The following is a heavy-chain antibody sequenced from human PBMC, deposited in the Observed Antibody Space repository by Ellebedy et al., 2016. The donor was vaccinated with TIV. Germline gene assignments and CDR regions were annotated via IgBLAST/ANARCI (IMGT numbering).Heavy chain of an antibody. Sequence: AASVKVSCKASEYIFTSYYMHWVRQAPGQGLEWTGIINPSGSSTSYARKLQGRVTMTRDTSTSTVYMELSSLRSEDTAVYYCARGDSTFYVYSGSSNFDYWGQGTLVTVSS. CDR3: ARGDSTFYVYSGSSNFDY. J-gene: IGHJ4*02. V-gene: IGHV1-46*03. CDR2: INPSGSST. CDR1: EYIFTSYY. D-gene: IGHD1-26*01.